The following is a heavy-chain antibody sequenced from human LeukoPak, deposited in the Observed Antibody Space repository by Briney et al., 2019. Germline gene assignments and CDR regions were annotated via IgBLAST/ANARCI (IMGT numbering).Heavy chain of an antibody. Sequence: GGSLRLSCAASGFTFSSSAIHWVRQAPGKGLEWVAVISYDGSNKNYAASAKGRFTMSRDNSKDTPYLKMNSLRAEDTAVYYCARGSLGYCDSTICFTQVDYWGQGTLVTVSS. D-gene: IGHD2-2*02. CDR2: ISYDGSNK. V-gene: IGHV3-30*04. CDR1: GFTFSSSA. CDR3: ARGSLGYCDSTICFTQVDY. J-gene: IGHJ4*02.